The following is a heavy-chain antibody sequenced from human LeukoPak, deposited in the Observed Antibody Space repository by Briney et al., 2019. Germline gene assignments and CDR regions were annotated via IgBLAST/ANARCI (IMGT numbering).Heavy chain of an antibody. V-gene: IGHV3-21*01. CDR1: GFTFSSYS. J-gene: IGHJ4*02. CDR2: ISSSSSYI. D-gene: IGHD2-2*01. Sequence: GGSLRLSCAASGFTFSSYSMNWVRQAPGKGLEWVSSISSSSSYIYYADSVKGRFTISRDNAKNSLYLQMNSLRAEDTAVYYCARGYCSSTSCYLIELEEGFDYWGQGTLVTVSS. CDR3: ARGYCSSTSCYLIELEEGFDY.